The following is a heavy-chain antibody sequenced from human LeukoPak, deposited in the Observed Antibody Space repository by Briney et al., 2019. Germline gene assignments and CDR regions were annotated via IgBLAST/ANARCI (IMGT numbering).Heavy chain of an antibody. CDR1: GGSFSGYY. J-gene: IGHJ6*03. CDR3: ARGCVRFRPRADYYYRDV. CDR2: INHSGST. V-gene: IGHV4-34*01. Sequence: SETLSLTCAVYGGSFSGYYWSWIRQPPGKGLEWIGEINHSGSTNYNPSLKSRVTISVDTSKNQFSLKLSSVTAADTAVYYCARGCVRFRPRADYYYRDVWGKGPRFT. D-gene: IGHD3-10*01.